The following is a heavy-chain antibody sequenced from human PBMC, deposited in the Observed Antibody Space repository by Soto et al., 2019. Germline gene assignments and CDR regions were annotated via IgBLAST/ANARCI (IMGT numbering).Heavy chain of an antibody. CDR1: GGSISSYY. J-gene: IGHJ5*02. D-gene: IGHD4-17*01. Sequence: SETLSLTCTVSGGSISSYYWSWIRQPPGKGLEWIGYIYYSGSTNYNPSLKSRVTISVDTSKNQFSLKLSSVTAADTAVYYCARVPTVSTYINWFDPWGQGTLVTVSS. CDR2: IYYSGST. V-gene: IGHV4-59*01. CDR3: ARVPTVSTYINWFDP.